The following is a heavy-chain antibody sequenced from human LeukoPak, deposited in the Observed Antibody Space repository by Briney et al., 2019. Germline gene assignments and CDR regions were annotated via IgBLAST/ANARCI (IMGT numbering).Heavy chain of an antibody. CDR2: IYYSGST. V-gene: IGHV4-39*07. CDR3: ARDRGDIVVVPAAISRVDYYYYMDV. D-gene: IGHD2-2*02. Sequence: SETLSLTCTVSGGSISSSSYYWGWIRQPPGKGLEWIGSIYYSGSTYYNPSLKSRVTISVDTSKNQFSLKLSSVTAADTAVYYCARDRGDIVVVPAAISRVDYYYYMDVWGKGTTVTVSS. CDR1: GGSISSSSYY. J-gene: IGHJ6*03.